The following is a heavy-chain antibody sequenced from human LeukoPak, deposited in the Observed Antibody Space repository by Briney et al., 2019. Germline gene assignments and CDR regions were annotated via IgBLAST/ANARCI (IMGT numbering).Heavy chain of an antibody. CDR2: IYYSGST. V-gene: IGHV4-39*01. Sequence: PSETLSLTCTVSGGSISSSSYYWGWIRQPPGKGLEWIGSIYYSGSTYYNPSLKSRVTISVDTSKNQFSLKLSSVTAADTAVYYCARGPPRNYYDSSGYYSYAFDIWGQGTMVTVSS. CDR3: ARGPPRNYYDSSGYYSYAFDI. J-gene: IGHJ3*02. D-gene: IGHD3-22*01. CDR1: GGSISSSSYY.